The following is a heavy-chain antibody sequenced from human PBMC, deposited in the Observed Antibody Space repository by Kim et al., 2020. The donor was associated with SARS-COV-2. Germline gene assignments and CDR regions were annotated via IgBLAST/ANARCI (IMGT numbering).Heavy chain of an antibody. Sequence: ASVKVSCKASGYTFTSYGISWVRQAPGQGLEWMGWISAYNGNTNYAQKLQGRVTMTTDTSTSTAYMELRSLRSDDTAVYYCARGGCSSTSCYSSWFDPWGQGTLVTVSS. CDR3: ARGGCSSTSCYSSWFDP. CDR1: GYTFTSYG. CDR2: ISAYNGNT. V-gene: IGHV1-18*04. J-gene: IGHJ5*02. D-gene: IGHD2-2*02.